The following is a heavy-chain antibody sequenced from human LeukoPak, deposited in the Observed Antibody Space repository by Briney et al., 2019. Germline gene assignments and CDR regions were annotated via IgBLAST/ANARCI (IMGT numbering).Heavy chain of an antibody. CDR1: GFTFSDYY. CDR2: ISSSGSST. D-gene: IGHD1-26*01. Sequence: PGGSLRLSCAASGFTFSDYYMSWFRQAPGKGLEWISYISSSGSSTYYLHSVQGRFTTSRDNAKSLLYLQMNSLSAADTAVYYCARDREVIVGATTDYWGQGTLVVVSS. CDR3: ARDREVIVGATTDY. J-gene: IGHJ4*02. V-gene: IGHV3-11*01.